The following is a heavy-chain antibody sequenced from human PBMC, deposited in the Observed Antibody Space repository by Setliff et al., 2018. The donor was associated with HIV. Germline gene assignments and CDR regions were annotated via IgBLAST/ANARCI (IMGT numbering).Heavy chain of an antibody. CDR1: GGSMSSYF. V-gene: IGHV4-59*12. J-gene: IGHJ6*03. CDR3: ARGGGSRAATSSYYYIDV. CDR2: IYNSGGT. D-gene: IGHD2-15*01. Sequence: PSETLSLTCTVSGGSMSSYFWSWIRQSPGKGLEWIGYIYNSGGTNYNPSLKSRVTISVDTSKNQFSLKLSSVTAADTAVYYCARGGGSRAATSSYYYIDVWGKGTTVTVS.